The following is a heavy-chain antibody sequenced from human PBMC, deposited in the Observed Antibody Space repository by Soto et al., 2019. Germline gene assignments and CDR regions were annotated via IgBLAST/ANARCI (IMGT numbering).Heavy chain of an antibody. CDR3: ARGGSGWPFDY. J-gene: IGHJ4*02. CDR2: INAGNGDT. D-gene: IGHD6-19*01. Sequence: ASVKVSCKASGFPFNKYAIYWVRQAPGQGLEWMGWINAGNGDTKYSQKFQGRVTITRDTSASTAYMELSSLRSEDTAVYYCARGGSGWPFDYWGQGTLVTVS. CDR1: GFPFNKYA. V-gene: IGHV1-3*01.